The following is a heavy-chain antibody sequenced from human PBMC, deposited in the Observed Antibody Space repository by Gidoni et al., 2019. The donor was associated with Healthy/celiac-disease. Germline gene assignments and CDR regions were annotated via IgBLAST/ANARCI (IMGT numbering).Heavy chain of an antibody. CDR2: ILYDGNNK. D-gene: IGHD3-3*01. J-gene: IGHJ6*02. CDR3: AKDLRIAIFGVDYYYYGMDV. Sequence: QVQLVESGGGVVQPGRSLRLSCAASGFTFSSSGMHWVRQAPGKGLEWVAVILYDGNNKYYADSVKGRFTISRDNSMDTLYLQMNSLRAEDTAVYYCAKDLRIAIFGVDYYYYGMDVWGQGTTVTVSS. CDR1: GFTFSSSG. V-gene: IGHV3-30*18.